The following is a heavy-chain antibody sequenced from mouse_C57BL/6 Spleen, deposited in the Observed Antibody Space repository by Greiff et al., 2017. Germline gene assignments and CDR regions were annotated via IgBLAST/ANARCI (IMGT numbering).Heavy chain of an antibody. CDR3: ARGNSNYLLFAY. CDR1: GYSFTGYY. D-gene: IGHD2-5*01. V-gene: IGHV1-42*01. Sequence: VQLQQSGPELVKPGASVKISCKASGYSFTGYYMNWVKQSPEKSLEWIGEINPSTGGTTYNQKFKAKATLTVDKSSSTAYMQLKSLTSEDSAVYYCARGNSNYLLFAYWGQGTLVTVSA. CDR2: INPSTGGT. J-gene: IGHJ3*01.